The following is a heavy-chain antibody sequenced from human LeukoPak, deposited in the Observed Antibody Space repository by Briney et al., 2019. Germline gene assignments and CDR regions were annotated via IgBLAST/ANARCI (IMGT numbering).Heavy chain of an antibody. Sequence: GGSLRLSCAVSGFTVSSNYMSWVLQAPGKGLEWVSFIYSGGSTYYADSVKGRFTISRDNSKNTLYLQMNSLRPEDTAVYYCARALYRGYYFDYWGQGTLVTVSS. D-gene: IGHD2-8*01. CDR1: GFTVSSNY. CDR3: ARALYRGYYFDY. J-gene: IGHJ4*02. CDR2: IYSGGST. V-gene: IGHV3-53*01.